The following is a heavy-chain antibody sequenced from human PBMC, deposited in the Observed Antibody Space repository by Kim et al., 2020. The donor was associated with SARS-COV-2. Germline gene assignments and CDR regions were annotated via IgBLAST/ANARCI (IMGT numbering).Heavy chain of an antibody. J-gene: IGHJ6*03. Sequence: GGSLRLSCAASGFTFRSYAMTWVRQAPGKGLEWVSGISATGVFTHLADSVKGRFTISRDSSRNTLYLQMNSLRAEDTAVYFCARAQALRGFTHSYYIDV. V-gene: IGHV3-23*01. D-gene: IGHD2-15*01. CDR2: ISATGVFT. CDR1: GFTFRSYA. CDR3: ARAQALRGFTHSYYIDV.